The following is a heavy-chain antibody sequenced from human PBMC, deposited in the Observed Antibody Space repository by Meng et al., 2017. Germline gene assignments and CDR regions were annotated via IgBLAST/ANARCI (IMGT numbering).Heavy chain of an antibody. V-gene: IGHV1-69*05. D-gene: IGHD6-19*01. CDR1: GGTFSSYA. J-gene: IGHJ5*02. CDR3: ASTIAVAGTGWFDP. CDR2: IIPIFGTA. Sequence: QVQLVQSGGGVKKPWSSVKVSCKASGGTFSSYAISWVRQAPGQGLEWMGGIIPIFGTANYAQKFQGRVTITTDESTSTAYMELSSLRSEDTAVYYCASTIAVAGTGWFDPWGQGTLVTVSS.